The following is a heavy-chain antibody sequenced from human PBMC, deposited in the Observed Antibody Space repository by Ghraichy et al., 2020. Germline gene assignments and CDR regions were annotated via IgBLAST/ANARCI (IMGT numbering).Heavy chain of an antibody. CDR1: GDSVSSNSAA. CDR2: TYYRSKWYN. D-gene: IGHD1-26*01. CDR3: AREGLAANNLYYYYYYGMDV. J-gene: IGHJ6*02. Sequence: SETLSLTCAISGDSVSSNSAAWNWIRQSPSRGLEWLGRTYYRSKWYNDYAVSVKSRITINPDTSKNQFSLQLNSVTPEDTAVYYCAREGLAANNLYYYYYYGMDVWGQGTTVTVSS. V-gene: IGHV6-1*01.